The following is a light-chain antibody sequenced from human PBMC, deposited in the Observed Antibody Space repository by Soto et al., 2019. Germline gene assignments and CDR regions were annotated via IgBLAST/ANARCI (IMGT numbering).Light chain of an antibody. CDR1: SGDVGSYDL. CDR3: CSYAGSRTYL. V-gene: IGLV2-23*01. J-gene: IGLJ1*01. Sequence: QSALTQPASVSGSPGQSITISCTGTSGDVGSYDLVSWYQQQPGKAPKLLIYEGTQRPSGLSTRFSGSKSGNTASLTISGLQADDEADYYCCSYAGSRTYLFGTGTKVTV. CDR2: EGT.